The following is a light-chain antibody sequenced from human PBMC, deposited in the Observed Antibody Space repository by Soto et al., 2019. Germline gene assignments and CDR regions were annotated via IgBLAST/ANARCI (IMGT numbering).Light chain of an antibody. CDR2: GAS. CDR3: QQYNNWPSWT. J-gene: IGKJ1*01. CDR1: QSVSSN. Sequence: EIVMTQSPATLSVSPGERATLSCRASQSVSSNLAWYQQKPGQAPRLLIYGASTRATGIPARFSGSGSGTEFTLNISSLQSEEFAVYYWQQYNNWPSWTFGQGTKVEIK. V-gene: IGKV3-15*01.